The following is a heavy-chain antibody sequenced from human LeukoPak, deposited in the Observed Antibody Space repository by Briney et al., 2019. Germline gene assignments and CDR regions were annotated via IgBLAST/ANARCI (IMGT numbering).Heavy chain of an antibody. D-gene: IGHD3-22*01. CDR3: AGGHSSGSYFNAYHL. CDR1: EFTVSSNS. V-gene: IGHV3-53*01. CDR2: VYSGGST. J-gene: IGHJ3*01. Sequence: GGSLRLSCAASEFTVSSNSMSWVRQAPGKGLEWVSGVYSGGSTFYADSVKGRFIISRDSSKNTLYLQMNTLRAEDTAVYYCAGGHSSGSYFNAYHLWGQGTMVTVSS.